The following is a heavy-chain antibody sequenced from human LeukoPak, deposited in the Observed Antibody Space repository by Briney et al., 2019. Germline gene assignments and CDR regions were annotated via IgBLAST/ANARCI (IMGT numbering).Heavy chain of an antibody. J-gene: IGHJ4*02. V-gene: IGHV3-7*04. D-gene: IGHD1-14*01. Sequence: GGSLRLSCAASEFTLSTGFTYSNYWMSWVRQAPGKGLQWVANIKQDGSDKYYVDSAKGRFIISRDNAKNSLYLQMNSLRAEDTAVYYCAGGYRPLPYWGQGTLITVSS. CDR2: IKQDGSDK. CDR1: EFTLSTGFTYSNYW. CDR3: AGGYRPLPY.